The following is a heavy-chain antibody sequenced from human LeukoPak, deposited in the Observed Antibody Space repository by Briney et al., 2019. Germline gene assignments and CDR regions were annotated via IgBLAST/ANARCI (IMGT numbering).Heavy chain of an antibody. J-gene: IGHJ4*02. CDR1: GYTFTGYY. V-gene: IGHV1-2*02. CDR2: INPNSGGT. CDR3: ARVRAFGIVGATTSPFDY. Sequence: ASVKVSCKASGYTFTGYYMHWVRQAPGQGLEWMGWINPNSGGTNYAQKFQGRVTMTRDTSISTAYMELSRLRSDDTAVYYCARVRAFGIVGATTSPFDYWGQGTLVTVSS. D-gene: IGHD1-26*01.